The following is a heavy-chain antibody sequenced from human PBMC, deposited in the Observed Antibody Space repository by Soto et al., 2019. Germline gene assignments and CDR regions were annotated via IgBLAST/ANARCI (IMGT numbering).Heavy chain of an antibody. J-gene: IGHJ4*02. CDR1: GFTFSSYE. V-gene: IGHV3-48*03. CDR2: ISGSGSTI. Sequence: GGSLRLSCAASGFTFSSYEMNWVRQAPGKGLEWVSYISGSGSTIYYADSVKGRFTISRDNAKNSLYLQMNSLRAEDTAVYYCARVLGYYDSSVDYWGQGTLVTVSS. D-gene: IGHD3-22*01. CDR3: ARVLGYYDSSVDY.